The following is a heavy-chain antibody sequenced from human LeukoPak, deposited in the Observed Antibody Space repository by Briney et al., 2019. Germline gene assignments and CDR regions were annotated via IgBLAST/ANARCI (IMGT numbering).Heavy chain of an antibody. CDR2: ISYDGSNK. V-gene: IGHV3-30*18. CDR1: GFTFSSYG. D-gene: IGHD3-10*01. J-gene: IGHJ4*02. CDR3: AKESLYGPGSYLDY. Sequence: PGGSLRLSCAASGFTFSSYGMHWVRQAPGKGLEWVAVISYDGSNKYYADSVKGRFTISRDNSKNTLYLQMNSLRAEDTAVYYCAKESLYGPGSYLDYWGQGTLVTVSS.